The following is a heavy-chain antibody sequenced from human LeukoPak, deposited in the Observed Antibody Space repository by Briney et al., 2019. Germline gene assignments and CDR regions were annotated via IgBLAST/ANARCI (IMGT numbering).Heavy chain of an antibody. J-gene: IGHJ4*02. CDR2: ISYDGSTK. CDR1: GFTFSRYT. D-gene: IGHD2-15*01. Sequence: GGSLRLSCAASGFTFSRYTMHWVRQAPGKGLEWAADISYDGSTKNYADSVKGRLTVSRDNSKNTLYLQMNSLRGEDTAIYYCASRDPCSGGTCYGLHYWGQGTLVTVSS. V-gene: IGHV3-30-3*01. CDR3: ASRDPCSGGTCYGLHY.